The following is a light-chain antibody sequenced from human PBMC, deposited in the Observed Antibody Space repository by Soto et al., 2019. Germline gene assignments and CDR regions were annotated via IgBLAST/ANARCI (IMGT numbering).Light chain of an antibody. J-gene: IGKJ3*01. CDR1: QSLVHSDGSTY. Sequence: DIEMTQTPLSSPVTLGQPASISCRSSQSLVHSDGSTYLSWLHQRPGQPPRLLIYKTSIRFSGVPDRFSGSGAGTDFTLSISRVEAEDVGIYYCMQASQFPFTFGPGTTVDIK. CDR3: MQASQFPFT. V-gene: IGKV2-24*01. CDR2: KTS.